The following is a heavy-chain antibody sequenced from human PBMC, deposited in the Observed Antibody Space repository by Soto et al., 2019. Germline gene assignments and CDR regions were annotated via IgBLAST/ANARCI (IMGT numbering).Heavy chain of an antibody. CDR3: ARGPSGDKVHY. V-gene: IGHV4-59*08. CDR2: IYYGGTT. Sequence: PSETLCLTCTVSGGSFSPNDLSWIRQPPGKGLEWVGYIYYGGTTSYNPSLQSRVTISLETSKSQFSLRLTSVTAADTAVYYCARGPSGDKVHYWGQGALVTVSS. D-gene: IGHD7-27*01. CDR1: GGSFSPND. J-gene: IGHJ4*02.